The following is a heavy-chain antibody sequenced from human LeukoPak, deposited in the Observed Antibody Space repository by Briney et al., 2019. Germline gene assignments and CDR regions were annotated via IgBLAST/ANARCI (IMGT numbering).Heavy chain of an antibody. CDR2: ISAYNGNA. J-gene: IGHJ4*02. CDR1: GYTFTSYG. Sequence: ASVKVSCKASGYTFTSYGISWVRQAPGQGLEWMGWISAYNGNANYAQKLQGRVTMTTDTSTSTAYMELRSLRSDDTAVYYCAARIVGATWGYFDYWGQGTLVTVSS. V-gene: IGHV1-18*01. D-gene: IGHD1-26*01. CDR3: AARIVGATWGYFDY.